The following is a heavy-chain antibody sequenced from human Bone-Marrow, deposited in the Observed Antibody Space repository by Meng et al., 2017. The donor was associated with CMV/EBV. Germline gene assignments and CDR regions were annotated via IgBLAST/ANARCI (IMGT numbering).Heavy chain of an antibody. Sequence: ASVKVSCKASGGTFSSYTISWVRQAPGQGLEWMGWISAYNGNTNYAQKLQGRVTMTTDTSTSTAYMELRSLRSDDTAVYYCARGRLGATNWFDPWGQGTLVTVSS. CDR1: GGTFSSYT. CDR3: ARGRLGATNWFDP. D-gene: IGHD1-26*01. CDR2: ISAYNGNT. V-gene: IGHV1-18*01. J-gene: IGHJ5*02.